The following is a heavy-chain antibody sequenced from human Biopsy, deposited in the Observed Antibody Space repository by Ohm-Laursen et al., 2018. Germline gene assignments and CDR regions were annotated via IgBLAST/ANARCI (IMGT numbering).Heavy chain of an antibody. D-gene: IGHD3-9*01. J-gene: IGHJ6*02. V-gene: IGHV1-2*02. Sequence: AVKVSCKASGYTFAGYYLHWVRQAPGHGLEWMGWINPNSGNANYAQSFQGRLTMTRDTSISTAYMELTSLTFDDTAIYYCARVPAYPSIDGYYGLDLWGQGTTVIVSS. CDR1: GYTFAGYY. CDR3: ARVPAYPSIDGYYGLDL. CDR2: INPNSGNA.